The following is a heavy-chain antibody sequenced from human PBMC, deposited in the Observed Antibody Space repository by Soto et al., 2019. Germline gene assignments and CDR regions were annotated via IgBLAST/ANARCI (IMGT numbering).Heavy chain of an antibody. Sequence: NPSETLSLTCTVSGGSISSGGYYWSWIRQHPGKGLEWIGYIYYSGSTYYNPSLKSRVTISVDTSKNQFSLKLSSVTAADTAVYYCARDKYSSSFKQYYFDYWGQGTLVTVSS. CDR3: ARDKYSSSFKQYYFDY. CDR1: GGSISSGGYY. V-gene: IGHV4-31*03. CDR2: IYYSGST. J-gene: IGHJ4*02. D-gene: IGHD6-6*01.